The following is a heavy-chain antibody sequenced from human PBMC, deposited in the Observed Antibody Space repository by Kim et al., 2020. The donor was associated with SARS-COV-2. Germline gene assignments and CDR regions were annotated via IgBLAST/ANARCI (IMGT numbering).Heavy chain of an antibody. CDR2: NT. Sequence: NTKYSQKFQGRVTITRDTSASTAYMELSSLRSEDTAVYYCARGPDSSSHYWGQGTLVTVSS. D-gene: IGHD6-13*01. V-gene: IGHV1-3*01. CDR3: ARGPDSSSHY. J-gene: IGHJ4*02.